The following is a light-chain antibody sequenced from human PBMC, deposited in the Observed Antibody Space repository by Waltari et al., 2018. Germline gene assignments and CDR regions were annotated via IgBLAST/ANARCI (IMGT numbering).Light chain of an antibody. J-gene: IGKJ2*01. CDR3: QQYNTYSS. V-gene: IGKV1-5*03. CDR2: KGS. Sequence: DIQMTQSPSTLSASVGDRVTITCRASQSISNWLAWYQQKPGKAPNLLMYKGSILKSGVPSRFSGSGSVTQFTLTINSLQPGDFATYYCQQYNTYSSFGQGTKLEIK. CDR1: QSISNW.